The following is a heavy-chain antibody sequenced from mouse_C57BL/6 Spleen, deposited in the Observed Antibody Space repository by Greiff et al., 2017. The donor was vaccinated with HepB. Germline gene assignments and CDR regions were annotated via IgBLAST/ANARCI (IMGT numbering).Heavy chain of an antibody. CDR3: AREGGLLDY. V-gene: IGHV1-76*01. CDR2: IYPGRGNT. Sequence: VQLQQSGAELVRPGASVKLSCKASGYTFTDYYINWVKQRPGQGLEWIARIYPGRGNTYYNESFKGKATLTAEKSSRTAYMQLSSLTSEDSAVYFCAREGGLLDYWGQGTTLTVSS. J-gene: IGHJ2*01. D-gene: IGHD2-3*01. CDR1: GYTFTDYY.